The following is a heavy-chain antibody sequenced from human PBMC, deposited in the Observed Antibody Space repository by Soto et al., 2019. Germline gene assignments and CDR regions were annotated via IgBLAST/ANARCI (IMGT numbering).Heavy chain of an antibody. CDR1: GYTFTSYD. J-gene: IGHJ6*02. V-gene: IGHV1-8*01. CDR2: MNPNSGNT. CDR3: ARPRGRGSFPYGMDV. D-gene: IGHD1-26*01. Sequence: GASVKVSRKASGYTFTSYDINWVRQATGQGLEWMGWMNPNSGNTGYAQKFQGRATMTTDTSTSTAYMELRSLRSDDTAVYYCARPRGRGSFPYGMDVWGQGTTVTVSS.